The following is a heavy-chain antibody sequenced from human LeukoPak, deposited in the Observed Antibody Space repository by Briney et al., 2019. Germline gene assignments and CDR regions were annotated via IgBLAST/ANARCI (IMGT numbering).Heavy chain of an antibody. Sequence: SETLSLTCAVYGGSFSGYYWSWIRQPPGKGLEWTGEINHSGSTNYNPSLKSRVTISVDTSKNQFSLKLSSVTAADTAVYYCARALYYYARGYFQHWGQGTLVTVSS. CDR2: INHSGST. D-gene: IGHD3-10*01. J-gene: IGHJ1*01. V-gene: IGHV4-34*01. CDR1: GGSFSGYY. CDR3: ARALYYYARGYFQH.